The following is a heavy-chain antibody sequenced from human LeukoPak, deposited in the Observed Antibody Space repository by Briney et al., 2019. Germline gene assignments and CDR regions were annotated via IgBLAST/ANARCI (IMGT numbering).Heavy chain of an antibody. CDR3: ARDPIDSSGYYYSAFDI. Sequence: ASVKVSCKASGGTFSSYAISWVRQAPGQGLEWMGGIISIFGTANYAQKFQGRVTITADESTSTAYMELSSLRSEDTAVYYCARDPIDSSGYYYSAFDIWGQGTMVTVSS. CDR2: IISIFGTA. CDR1: GGTFSSYA. J-gene: IGHJ3*02. D-gene: IGHD3-22*01. V-gene: IGHV1-69*01.